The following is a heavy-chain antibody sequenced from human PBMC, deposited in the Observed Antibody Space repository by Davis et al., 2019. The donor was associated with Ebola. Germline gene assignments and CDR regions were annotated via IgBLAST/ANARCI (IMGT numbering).Heavy chain of an antibody. J-gene: IGHJ6*02. CDR3: ARVGNPYYYYGMDV. V-gene: IGHV4-59*01. CDR2: IYYSGST. D-gene: IGHD1-14*01. CDR1: GGSISSYY. Sequence: GSLRLSCTVSGGSISSYYWSWIRQPPGKGLEWIGYIYYSGSTNYNPSLKSRVTISVDTSKNQFSLKLSSVTAADTAVYYCARVGNPYYYYGMDVWGQGTTVTVSS.